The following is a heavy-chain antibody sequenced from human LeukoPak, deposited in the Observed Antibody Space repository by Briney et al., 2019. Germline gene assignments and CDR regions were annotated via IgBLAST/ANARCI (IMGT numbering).Heavy chain of an antibody. J-gene: IGHJ4*02. CDR1: GFTFGASA. CDR3: TRRYYFDSSGYYQGDY. Sequence: PGGSLKLSCAASGFTFGASAMHWVRQASGKGLKGVGRIRSKANNYATSYGASVKGRFTISRDDSKNTAYLQMNSLKTEDTAVYYCTRRYYFDSSGYYQGDYWGQGTLVTVSS. CDR2: IRSKANNYAT. V-gene: IGHV3-73*01. D-gene: IGHD3-22*01.